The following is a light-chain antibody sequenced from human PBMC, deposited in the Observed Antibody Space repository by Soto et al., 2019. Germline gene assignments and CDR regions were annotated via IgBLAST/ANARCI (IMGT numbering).Light chain of an antibody. V-gene: IGLV2-14*03. CDR2: DVA. J-gene: IGLJ1*01. Sequence: QSALTQPASVSDSPGQSITISCTGTSSDVGGSNFVSWYQQHPGKPPKLIIYDVANRPSGVSNRFSGSKSGSTASLIISRLQTEDEADYDCVSYTSSTTYVFGTGTKLTVL. CDR3: VSYTSSTTYV. CDR1: SSDVGGSNF.